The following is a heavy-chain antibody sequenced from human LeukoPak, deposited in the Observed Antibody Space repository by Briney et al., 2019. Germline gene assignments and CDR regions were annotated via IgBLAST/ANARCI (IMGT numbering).Heavy chain of an antibody. CDR3: ARDTPGLAKLFDY. CDR1: GYTFTSYG. V-gene: IGHV1-18*01. D-gene: IGHD2-15*01. J-gene: IGHJ4*02. CDR2: ISGYTGAT. Sequence: ASVKVSCQSSGYTFTSYGIIWVRQAPGQGLQWMGWISGYTGATQYSVKLQGRLTLATDTSTNTAYMELRSLRSDDTAVYFCARDTPGLAKLFDYWGQGVLVTVSS.